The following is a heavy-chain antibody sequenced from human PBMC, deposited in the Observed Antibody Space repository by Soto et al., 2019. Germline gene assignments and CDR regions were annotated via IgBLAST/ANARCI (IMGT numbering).Heavy chain of an antibody. Sequence: QVQLVQSGAEVKKPGSSVKVSCKASGGTFSSYTISWVRQAPGQGLEWMGRIIPILGRANYAQKFQGRVTITADKSTSTAYMELSSLRSEDTAVYYCARSPLRPYGMDVWGQGTTVTVSS. CDR1: GGTFSSYT. V-gene: IGHV1-69*02. J-gene: IGHJ6*02. CDR3: ARSPLRPYGMDV. CDR2: IIPILGRA.